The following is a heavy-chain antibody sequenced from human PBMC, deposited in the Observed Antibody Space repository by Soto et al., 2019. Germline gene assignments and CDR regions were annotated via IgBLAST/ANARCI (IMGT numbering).Heavy chain of an antibody. CDR3: ARGVAGSGFDL. CDR1: GDSVSSNTAA. J-gene: IGHJ4*02. Sequence: SQTLSLTCAVSGDSVSSNTAAWNWIRSSPSRGLEWLGRTYYRSNWRHDYAVSVRSRITVNPDTSKNHFSLQLNSVTPDDTAVYYCARGVAGSGFDLWGQGTLVTVYS. CDR2: TYYRSNWRH. V-gene: IGHV6-1*01. D-gene: IGHD6-19*01.